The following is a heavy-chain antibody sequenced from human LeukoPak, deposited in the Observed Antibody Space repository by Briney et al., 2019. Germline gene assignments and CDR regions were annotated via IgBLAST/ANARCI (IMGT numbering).Heavy chain of an antibody. CDR1: GFTFTSSA. Sequence: GTSVKVSCKASGFTFTSSAMQWVRQARGQRLEWIVWIVVGSGNTNYAQKFQERVTITRDMSTSTAYMELSSLRSEDTAVYYCAADPYYYGSGSYYPNPPAYWGQGTLVTVSS. CDR3: AADPYYYGSGSYYPNPPAY. J-gene: IGHJ4*02. D-gene: IGHD3-10*01. V-gene: IGHV1-58*02. CDR2: IVVGSGNT.